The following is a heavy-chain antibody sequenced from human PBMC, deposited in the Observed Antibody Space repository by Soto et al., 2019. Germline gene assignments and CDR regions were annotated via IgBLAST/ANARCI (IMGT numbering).Heavy chain of an antibody. J-gene: IGHJ4*02. Sequence: ASVKVSCKASGYTFSDYYIHWVRQAPGQGLEWMGWINPNSGGTKYAPKFQGGVTMTRDTSITTAYMELSRPRSGDTAVYYCAREPATTKPEGVDFWGQGTLVTVSS. CDR2: INPNSGGT. V-gene: IGHV1-2*02. D-gene: IGHD1-7*01. CDR1: GYTFSDYY. CDR3: AREPATTKPEGVDF.